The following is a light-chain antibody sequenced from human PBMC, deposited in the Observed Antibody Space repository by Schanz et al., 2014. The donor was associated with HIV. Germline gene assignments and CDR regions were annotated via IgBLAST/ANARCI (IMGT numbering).Light chain of an antibody. V-gene: IGLV2-14*03. J-gene: IGLJ2*01. CDR1: SSDIGGYKY. CDR2: DVI. Sequence: QSVLTQPASVSGSPGQSISISCTGSSSDIGGYKYVSWYQQHPDKAPKLVIFDVIKRPSGVSNRFSGSKSGNTASLTITGLQAEDEADYYCQSYDNRLSVVVFGGGTKLTV. CDR3: QSYDNRLSVVV.